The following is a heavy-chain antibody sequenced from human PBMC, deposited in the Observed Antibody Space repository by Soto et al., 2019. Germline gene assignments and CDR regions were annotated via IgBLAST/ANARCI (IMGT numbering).Heavy chain of an antibody. CDR1: GYTFTIYA. J-gene: IGHJ5*02. D-gene: IGHD6-6*01. Sequence: ASVKVSCKASGYTFTIYAMNGVRQSALQWLEWMGWINTNTGNPTYAQGFTGRFVFSLDTSVSTAYLQICSLKAEDTAVYYCARDRLRLGIAARSAWFDPWGQGTLVTVSS. CDR3: ARDRLRLGIAARSAWFDP. V-gene: IGHV7-4-1*01. CDR2: INTNTGNP.